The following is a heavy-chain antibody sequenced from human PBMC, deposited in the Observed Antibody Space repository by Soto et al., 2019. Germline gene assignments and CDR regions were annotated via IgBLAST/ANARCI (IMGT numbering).Heavy chain of an antibody. J-gene: IGHJ6*02. CDR3: ARDPQDASYGGNPYPYYYYGMDV. CDR1: GGTFSSYA. CDR2: IIPIFGTA. D-gene: IGHD2-15*01. V-gene: IGHV1-69*13. Sequence: SVKVSCKASGGTFSSYAISWVRQAPGQGLEWMGGIIPIFGTANYAQKFQGRVTITADESTSTAYMELSSLRSEDTAVYYCARDPQDASYGGNPYPYYYYGMDVWGQGTTVTVSS.